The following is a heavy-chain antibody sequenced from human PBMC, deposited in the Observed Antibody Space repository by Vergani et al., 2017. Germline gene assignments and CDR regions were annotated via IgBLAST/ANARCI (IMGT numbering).Heavy chain of an antibody. V-gene: IGHV3-33*06. CDR3: AKGGSYYDY. Sequence: QVQLEESGGGVVQPGRSLRLSCAGSGFTLSSHAMHWVRQAPGKGLEWVAFIWYDGSKEYYADSVKGRFTISRDNSKNTLYLQMNNLRAADTAVYYCAKGGSYYDYWGQGTLVTVSS. CDR1: GFTLSSHA. CDR2: IWYDGSKE. D-gene: IGHD1-26*01. J-gene: IGHJ4*02.